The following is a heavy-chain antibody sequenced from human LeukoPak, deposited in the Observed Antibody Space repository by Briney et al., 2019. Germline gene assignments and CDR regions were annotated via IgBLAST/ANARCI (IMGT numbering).Heavy chain of an antibody. CDR1: GFTFSSYA. Sequence: GGSLRLSCAASGFTFSSYAMGWVRQAPGKGLEWVSAISGSGGSTYYADSVKGRFTISRDNSKNTLYLQMNSLRAEDTAVYYCAKGRYYYDSSGGGYYYHGMDVWGQGTTVTVSS. CDR3: AKGRYYYDSSGGGYYYHGMDV. J-gene: IGHJ6*02. CDR2: ISGSGGST. D-gene: IGHD3-22*01. V-gene: IGHV3-23*01.